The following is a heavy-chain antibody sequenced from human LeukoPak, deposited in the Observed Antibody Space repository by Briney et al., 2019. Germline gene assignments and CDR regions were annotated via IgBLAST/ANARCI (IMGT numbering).Heavy chain of an antibody. Sequence: ASVKVSCKASGYTFTGYYMHWVRQAPGQGLEWMGWINPSSGGTNYAQKFQGRVTMTRDTSISTAYMELSRLRSDDTAVYYCARARTPGIAADPFDYWGQGTLVTVSS. V-gene: IGHV1-2*02. CDR1: GYTFTGYY. J-gene: IGHJ4*02. CDR3: ARARTPGIAADPFDY. D-gene: IGHD6-13*01. CDR2: INPSSGGT.